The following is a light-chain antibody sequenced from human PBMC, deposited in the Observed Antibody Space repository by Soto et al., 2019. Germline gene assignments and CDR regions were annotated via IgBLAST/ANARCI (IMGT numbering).Light chain of an antibody. J-gene: IGKJ2*01. V-gene: IGKV1-39*01. CDR3: EQTYSTPYT. Sequence: DIQMTQSPSSLSASVGDRVTITCRASQTVSTYLNWFQQKPGKAPKLLIYGASILQSGVPSRFSGSGSGTDFTLTIASLQPEDFATYYCEQTYSTPYTFGQGSNL. CDR1: QTVSTY. CDR2: GAS.